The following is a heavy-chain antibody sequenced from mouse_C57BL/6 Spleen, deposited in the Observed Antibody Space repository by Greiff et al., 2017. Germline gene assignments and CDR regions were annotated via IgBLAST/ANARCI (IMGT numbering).Heavy chain of an antibody. CDR2: IDPETGGT. CDR3: TREIITTVVAPHIDV. Sequence: QVQLQQSGAELVRPGASVTLSCKASGYTFTDYEMHWVKQTPVHGLEWIGAIDPETGGTAYNQKFKGKAILTADKSSSTAYMELRSLTSEDSAVYYCTREIITTVVAPHIDVWGTGTTVTVSS. V-gene: IGHV1-15*01. D-gene: IGHD1-1*01. J-gene: IGHJ1*03. CDR1: GYTFTDYE.